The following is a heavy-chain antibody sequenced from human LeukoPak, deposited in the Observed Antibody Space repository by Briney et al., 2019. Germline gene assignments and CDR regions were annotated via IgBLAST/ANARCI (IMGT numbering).Heavy chain of an antibody. J-gene: IGHJ6*03. Sequence: GGSPRLSCAASGFTFSSYGMSWVRQAPGKGLEWVSAISGSGGSTYYADSVKGRFTISRDNSKNTLYLQMNSLRSEDTAVYYCARGPPTIFGVVGQWYYYYMDVWGKGTTVTVSS. CDR1: GFTFSSYG. CDR3: ARGPPTIFGVVGQWYYYYMDV. CDR2: ISGSGGST. V-gene: IGHV3-23*01. D-gene: IGHD3-3*01.